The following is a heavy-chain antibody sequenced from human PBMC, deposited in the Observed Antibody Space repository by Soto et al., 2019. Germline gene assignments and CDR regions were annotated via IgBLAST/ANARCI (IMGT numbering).Heavy chain of an antibody. J-gene: IGHJ4*02. D-gene: IGHD3-3*01. Sequence: GGSLRLSCAASGFTFSSYAMSWVRQAPGKGLEWVSAISGSGGSTYYADSVKGRFTISRDNSKNTLYLQMNSLRAEDTAVYYCAKAQAGFFGEELYYFDYWGQGTLVTVSS. V-gene: IGHV3-23*01. CDR1: GFTFSSYA. CDR3: AKAQAGFFGEELYYFDY. CDR2: ISGSGGST.